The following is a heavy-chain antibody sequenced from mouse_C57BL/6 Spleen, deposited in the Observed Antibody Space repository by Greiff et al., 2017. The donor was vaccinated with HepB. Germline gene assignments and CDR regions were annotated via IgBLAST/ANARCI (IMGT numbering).Heavy chain of an antibody. D-gene: IGHD1-1*01. CDR1: GYTFTDYY. J-gene: IGHJ1*03. V-gene: IGHV1-76*01. Sequence: QVHVKQSGAELVRPGASVKLSCKASGYTFTDYYINWVKQRPGQGLEWIARIYPGSGNTYYNEKFKGKATLTAEKSSSTAYMQLSSLTSEDSAVYFCARSYYYGSSYDWYFDVWGTGTTVTVSS. CDR2: IYPGSGNT. CDR3: ARSYYYGSSYDWYFDV.